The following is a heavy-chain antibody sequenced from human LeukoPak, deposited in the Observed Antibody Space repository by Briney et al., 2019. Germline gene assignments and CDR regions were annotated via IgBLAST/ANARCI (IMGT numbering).Heavy chain of an antibody. V-gene: IGHV3-64D*06. CDR2: INSDGDST. CDR3: VKTPYSSTWYVGDY. D-gene: IGHD2/OR15-2a*01. Sequence: PGGSLRLSCSASGFTFSSYAMDWVRQAAGEGLEYVSAINSDGDSTYYADSVKGRFTISRDNSKNTLYLQMSSLRPEDSAVYYCVKTPYSSTWYVGDYWGQGTLVTVSS. CDR1: GFTFSSYA. J-gene: IGHJ4*02.